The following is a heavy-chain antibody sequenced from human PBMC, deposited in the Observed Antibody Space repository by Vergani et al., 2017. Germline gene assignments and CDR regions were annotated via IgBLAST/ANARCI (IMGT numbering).Heavy chain of an antibody. V-gene: IGHV1-2*02. CDR3: AREEYYGSGSYDNWFDP. Sequence: QVQLVQSGAEVKKPGASVKVSCTASGYTFTGYYMHWVRQAPGQGLEWMGWINPNSGGTNYAQKFQGRVTMTRDTSISTAYMELSRLRSDDTAVYYCAREEYYGSGSYDNWFDPWGQGTLVTVSS. CDR2: INPNSGGT. CDR1: GYTFTGYY. J-gene: IGHJ5*02. D-gene: IGHD3-10*01.